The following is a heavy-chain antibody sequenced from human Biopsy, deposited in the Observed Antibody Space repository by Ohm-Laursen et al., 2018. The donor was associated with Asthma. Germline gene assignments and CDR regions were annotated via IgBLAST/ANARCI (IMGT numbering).Heavy chain of an antibody. CDR1: GFSFSRYG. V-gene: IGHV3-30*03. D-gene: IGHD6-6*01. CDR3: ARKIAARGGMGV. J-gene: IGHJ6*02. CDR2: ISFDGSNK. Sequence: SLRLSCTASGFSFSRYGMHWVRQAPGKGLEWVAVISFDGSNKYYGDSVKGRFTISRDNSKNTLYLQMNSLRAEDTAVYYCARKIAARGGMGVWGQGTTVTVSS.